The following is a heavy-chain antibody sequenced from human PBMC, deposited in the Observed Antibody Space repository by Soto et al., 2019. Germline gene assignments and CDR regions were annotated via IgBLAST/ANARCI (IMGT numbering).Heavy chain of an antibody. V-gene: IGHV3-21*01. Sequence: GGSLRLSCAASGFTFSSYSMNWARQAPGKGLEWDSSISSSSSYIYYADSVKGRFTISRDNAKNSLYLQMNSLRAEDTAVYYCARDPGYSSSFYFDYWGQGTLVTVSS. CDR3: ARDPGYSSSFYFDY. CDR1: GFTFSSYS. CDR2: ISSSSSYI. D-gene: IGHD6-13*01. J-gene: IGHJ4*02.